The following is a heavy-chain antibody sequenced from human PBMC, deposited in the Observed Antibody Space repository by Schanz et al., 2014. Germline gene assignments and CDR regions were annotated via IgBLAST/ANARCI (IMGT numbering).Heavy chain of an antibody. CDR3: ARGLVRYFAY. V-gene: IGHV1-69*04. CDR1: GGTFSSFG. CDR2: IIPSLGLA. Sequence: VQLEQSGAEVKKPGSSVKVSCKASGGTFSSFGINWVRQAPGQGLEWMGRIIPSLGLAKYEQKFQDKVTMTTDTSTGTAYMELRSLRSDDTAVYYCARGLVRYFAYWGQGTLVTVSS. D-gene: IGHD2-8*02. J-gene: IGHJ4*02.